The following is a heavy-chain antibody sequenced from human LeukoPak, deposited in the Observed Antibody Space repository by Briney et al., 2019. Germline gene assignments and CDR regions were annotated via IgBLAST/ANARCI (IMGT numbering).Heavy chain of an antibody. CDR3: ARVGCSSTSCWTWLDP. J-gene: IGHJ5*02. Sequence: ASLKVSCKAPGYTFTTYDINWVRQATGQGLECMGRINPNIGDTGYAQNFQGRVTITRDTSISTTYMELSNLRSEDTAVYYCARVGCSSTSCWTWLDPWGQGTLVTVSS. D-gene: IGHD2-2*01. V-gene: IGHV1-8*03. CDR1: GYTFTTYD. CDR2: INPNIGDT.